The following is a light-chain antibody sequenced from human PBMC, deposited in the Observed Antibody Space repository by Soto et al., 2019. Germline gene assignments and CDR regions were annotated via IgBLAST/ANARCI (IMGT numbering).Light chain of an antibody. CDR1: QSVSSN. J-gene: IGKJ4*01. CDR3: QQYNKWPLT. CDR2: GAS. V-gene: IGKV3-15*01. Sequence: EIVMTQTPATLSVSPGERATLSCRASQSVSSNLAWYQHKPGQAASLLIHGASTRATGIPARFSGSGSGTEFTLTIRSLQYEDFGVYYCQQYNKWPLTFGGGTKVEIK.